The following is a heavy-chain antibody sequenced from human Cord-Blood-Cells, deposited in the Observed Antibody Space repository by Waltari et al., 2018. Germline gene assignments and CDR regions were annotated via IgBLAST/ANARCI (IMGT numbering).Heavy chain of an antibody. D-gene: IGHD3-16*01. J-gene: IGHJ6*02. CDR2: FDPEDGET. V-gene: IGHV1-24*01. CDR3: ATLRGHYYYYGMDV. CDR1: GYTLTELS. Sequence: QVQLVQSGAEVTKPGASVKVSCTVSGYTLTELSMHWVRQTPGKGREWMGGFDPEDGETIYAQKFQGRVTMTEDTSTDTAYMELSSLRSEDTAVYYCATLRGHYYYYGMDVWGQGTTVTVSS.